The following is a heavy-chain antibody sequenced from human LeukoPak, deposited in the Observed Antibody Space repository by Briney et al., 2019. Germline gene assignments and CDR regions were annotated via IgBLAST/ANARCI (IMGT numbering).Heavy chain of an antibody. CDR3: AILPGYSSGWYEVNY. D-gene: IGHD6-13*01. CDR1: GFTFSSYA. J-gene: IGHJ4*02. Sequence: GGSLRLSCAASGFTFSSYAMSWVRQAPGKGLEWVSAISGSGGDTYYADSVKGRFTISRDNSRNTLYLQMNSPRAEDTAVYYCAILPGYSSGWYEVNYWGQGTLVTVSS. CDR2: ISGSGGDT. V-gene: IGHV3-23*01.